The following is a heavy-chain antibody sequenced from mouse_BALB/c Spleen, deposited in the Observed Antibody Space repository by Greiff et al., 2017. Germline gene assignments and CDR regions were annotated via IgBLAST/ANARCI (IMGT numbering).Heavy chain of an antibody. J-gene: IGHJ3*01. CDR1: GYTFTDYA. CDR3: ARDDYGVRPLAY. Sequence: VQLQQSGPELVRPGVSVKISCKGSGYTFTDYAMHWVKQSHAKSLEWIGVISTYYGNTNYNQKFKGKATMTVDKSSSTAYMELARLTSEDSAIYYCARDDYGVRPLAYWGQGTLVTVSA. CDR2: ISTYYGNT. V-gene: IGHV1-67*01. D-gene: IGHD2-4*01.